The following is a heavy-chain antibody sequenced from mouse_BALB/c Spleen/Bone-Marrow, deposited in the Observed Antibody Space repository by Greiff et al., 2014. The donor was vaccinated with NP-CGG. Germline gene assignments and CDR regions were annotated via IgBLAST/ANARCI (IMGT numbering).Heavy chain of an antibody. V-gene: IGHV1S137*01. J-gene: IGHJ3*01. CDR1: SYTFTDYA. CDR2: ISTYYGNA. CDR3: TRGGRYDEVAY. Sequence: QVPLQQSGAELVRPGVSVKISCKGSSYTFTDYAMHWGKQSHAKSLEWIGVISTYYGNANYNQKFKGKATMTVDKSSSTAYMELARLTSEDSAVYYCTRGGRYDEVAYWGQGTLVTVSA. D-gene: IGHD2-14*01.